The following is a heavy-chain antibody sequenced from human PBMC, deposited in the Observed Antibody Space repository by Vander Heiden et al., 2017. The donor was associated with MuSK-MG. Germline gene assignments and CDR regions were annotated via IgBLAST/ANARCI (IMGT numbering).Heavy chain of an antibody. D-gene: IGHD2-15*01. J-gene: IGHJ3*02. V-gene: IGHV3-23*01. CDR1: GFTCSSYA. Sequence: EVQLLESGGGLVPPGGSLSLSCAASGFTCSSYAMSWGTQAPGKGLEWVSDISGSGGRTYYAESVKGRFTISRDNSKNTLYLQMNSLRAEDTAVYYGAKGVGGIDIWGQGTMVTVSS. CDR2: ISGSGGRT. CDR3: AKGVGGIDI.